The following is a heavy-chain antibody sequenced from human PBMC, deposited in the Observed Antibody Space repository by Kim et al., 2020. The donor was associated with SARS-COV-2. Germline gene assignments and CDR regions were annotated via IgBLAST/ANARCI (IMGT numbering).Heavy chain of an antibody. D-gene: IGHD4-17*01. V-gene: IGHV3-21*01. CDR1: GFTFSSYS. J-gene: IGHJ3*02. Sequence: GGSLRLSCAASGFTFSSYSMNWVRQAPGKGLEWVSSISSSSSYIYYADSVKGRFTISRDNAKNSLYLQMNSLRAEDTAVYYCARDAGKRLDYGGLSDAFDIWGQGTMVTVSS. CDR2: ISSSSSYI. CDR3: ARDAGKRLDYGGLSDAFDI.